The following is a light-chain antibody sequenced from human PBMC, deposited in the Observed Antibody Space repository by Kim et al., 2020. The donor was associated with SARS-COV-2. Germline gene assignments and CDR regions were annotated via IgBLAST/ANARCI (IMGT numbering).Light chain of an antibody. V-gene: IGKV1-39*01. CDR3: KQGYSTPFT. CDR2: AAS. J-gene: IGKJ3*01. Sequence: PSVIASITSTCRASQSSSIYLNWYQQKPGQAPQLLIYAASSLHSGVPSRFSGSGSGTDFTLTISSLQPEDFATYYCKQGYSTPFTFGPGTKVDIK. CDR1: QSSSIY.